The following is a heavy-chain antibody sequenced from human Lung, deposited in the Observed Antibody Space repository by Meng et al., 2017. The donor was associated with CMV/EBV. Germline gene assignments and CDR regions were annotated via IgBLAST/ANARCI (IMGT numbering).Heavy chain of an antibody. J-gene: IGHJ4*02. D-gene: IGHD3-10*01. Sequence: GGSLRLSCAASGFTFSSYDMHWVRQVTGKGLEWVSGVGTEDDAYYRDSVKGRFTISRENGMNSMYLQMDSLTVGDTAIYYCARGSGVNMFRGAIGSFDSWGLGXLVTVSS. V-gene: IGHV3-13*01. CDR3: ARGSGVNMFRGAIGSFDS. CDR1: GFTFSSYD. CDR2: VGTEDDA.